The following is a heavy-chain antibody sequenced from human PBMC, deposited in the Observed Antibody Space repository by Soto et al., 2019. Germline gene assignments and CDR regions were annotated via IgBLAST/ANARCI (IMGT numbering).Heavy chain of an antibody. J-gene: IGHJ5*02. CDR3: AKPRVFIGATITPTDS. Sequence: GGSLRLSCATSGFTFSSYAMVWVRQAAEKGLEWVASISNNGDTAYYADSVKGRFTISRGNSENTLYLQMNGLRADDTALYFCAKPRVFIGATITPTDSWGQGTQVTVSS. D-gene: IGHD1-26*01. CDR2: ISNNGDTA. V-gene: IGHV3-23*01. CDR1: GFTFSSYA.